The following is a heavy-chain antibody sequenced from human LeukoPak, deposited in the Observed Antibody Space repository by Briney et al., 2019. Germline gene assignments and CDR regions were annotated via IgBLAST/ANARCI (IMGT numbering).Heavy chain of an antibody. D-gene: IGHD6-13*01. CDR3: ARGESSSWYRYYYYYYMDV. J-gene: IGHJ6*03. CDR1: GYTFTSYD. V-gene: IGHV1-8*01. Sequence: ASVKVSCKASGYTFTSYDINWVRQATGQGLEWMGWMNPNSGNTDYAQKFQGRVTMTRNTSISKAYMELSSLRSEDTAVYYCARGESSSWYRYYYYYYMDVWGKGTTVTVSS. CDR2: MNPNSGNT.